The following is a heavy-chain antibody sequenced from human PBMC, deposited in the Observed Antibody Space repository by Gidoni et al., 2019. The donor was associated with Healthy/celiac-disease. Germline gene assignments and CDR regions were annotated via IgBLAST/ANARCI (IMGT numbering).Heavy chain of an antibody. J-gene: IGHJ4*02. D-gene: IGHD3-10*01. V-gene: IGHV3-30*18. CDR2: IAYDGSNK. Sequence: QVQLVESGGGVVQPGRSLRLSCAASGFTFSSYAMHWVRQAPGKGLEWVAVIAYDGSNKYYADSVKGRFTISRDNSKNTLYLQMNSLRAEDTAVYYCAKDFFYYGSGSYSYYFDYWGQGTLVTVSS. CDR3: AKDFFYYGSGSYSYYFDY. CDR1: GFTFSSYA.